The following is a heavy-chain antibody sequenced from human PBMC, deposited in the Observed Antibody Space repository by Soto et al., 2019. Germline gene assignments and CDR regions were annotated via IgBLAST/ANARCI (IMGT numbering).Heavy chain of an antibody. V-gene: IGHV1-8*01. CDR1: GYTFTSYD. CDR2: MNPNSGNT. Sequence: ASVKVSCKASGYTFTSYDINWVRQATGQGFEWMGWMNPNSGNTGYAQKFQGRVTMTRDTSITTAYMELSSLRSEDTAVYYCAKDPGGALATRYCSGGSCYYRAPEDYWGQGTLVTVSS. J-gene: IGHJ4*02. CDR3: AKDPGGALATRYCSGGSCYYRAPEDY. D-gene: IGHD2-15*01.